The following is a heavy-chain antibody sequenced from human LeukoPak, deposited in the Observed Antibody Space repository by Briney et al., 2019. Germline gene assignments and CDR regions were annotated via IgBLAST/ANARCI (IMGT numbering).Heavy chain of an antibody. CDR1: GGTFSSSA. V-gene: IGHV1-69*01. CDR2: IIPIFSTA. D-gene: IGHD3-10*01. J-gene: IGHJ5*02. CDR3: AERVRQDYYGSGSYNWFDP. Sequence: GASVKVSCKASGGTFSSSAISWVRQAPGQGLEWMGGIIPIFSTADYAQKFQGRVTITADESTSTAYMELSSLRSEDTAVYYCAERVRQDYYGSGSYNWFDPWGQGTLVTVSS.